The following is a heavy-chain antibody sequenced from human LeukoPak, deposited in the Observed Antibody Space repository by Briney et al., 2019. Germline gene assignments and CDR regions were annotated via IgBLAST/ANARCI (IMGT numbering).Heavy chain of an antibody. CDR1: GFAFSKAW. J-gene: IGHJ4*02. CDR3: TTSTRTWDYFDY. D-gene: IGHD1-1*01. CDR2: IKSKTNGGTT. Sequence: GGSLRLSCAAAGFAFSKAWMSWVRQAPGKGLEWVGRIKSKTNGGTTDYAAPVRGRFTISRDGSKNTLYLQMNSLKTEDTAVYYCTTSTRTWDYFDYWGQGTLVTVSS. V-gene: IGHV3-15*01.